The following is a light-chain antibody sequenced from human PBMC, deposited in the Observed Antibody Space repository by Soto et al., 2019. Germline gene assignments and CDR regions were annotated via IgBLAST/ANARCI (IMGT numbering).Light chain of an antibody. CDR3: QSYDSSLSFYV. CDR1: SSNIGAGYD. J-gene: IGLJ1*01. V-gene: IGLV1-40*01. Sequence: QSVLTQPPSVSGAPGQRVTISCTGSSSNIGAGYDVHWSQQLPGTAPKLLIYGNSNRPSGVPDRFSGSKSGTSASLAITGLQAEDEADYYCQSYDSSLSFYVFGTGTKVTVL. CDR2: GNS.